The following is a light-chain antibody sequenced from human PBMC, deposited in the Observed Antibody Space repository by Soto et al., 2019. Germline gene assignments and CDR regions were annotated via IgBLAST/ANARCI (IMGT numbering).Light chain of an antibody. Sequence: EIVMTQSPATLSVSPGERATLSCRASQSVSSNLAWYQQKPGQAPRLLIYGASTRATGIPARFSGSGSGTEFTLNISSLQSEDFGVYYCQHQGTFGQGTKVEIK. J-gene: IGKJ1*01. CDR1: QSVSSN. CDR2: GAS. CDR3: QHQGT. V-gene: IGKV3-15*01.